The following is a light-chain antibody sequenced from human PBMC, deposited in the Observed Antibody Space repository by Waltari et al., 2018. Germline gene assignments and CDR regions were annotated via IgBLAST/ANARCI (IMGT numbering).Light chain of an antibody. CDR2: EVT. CDR3: ASYAGSDNLV. J-gene: IGLJ2*01. Sequence: QSALTQPPSASGSPGLSVTISCTGTSSDVGSYNYVLWYQQHPGKAPKLLIYEVTKRPSGVPDRFSGSKSANTASLTVSGLQAEDEADYYCASYAGSDNLVFGGGTRLTVL. CDR1: SSDVGSYNY. V-gene: IGLV2-8*01.